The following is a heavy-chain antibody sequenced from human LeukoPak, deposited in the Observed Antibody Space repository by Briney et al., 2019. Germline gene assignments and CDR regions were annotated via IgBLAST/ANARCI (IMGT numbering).Heavy chain of an antibody. CDR2: ISSSSSYI. J-gene: IGHJ4*02. Sequence: GGSLRLSCAASGFTFSSYSMNWVRQAPGKGLEWASSISSSSSYIYYADSVKGRFTISRDNAKNSLYLQMNSLRAEDTAVYYCARAHCSGGSCYMKGIDYWGQGTLVTVSS. CDR1: GFTFSSYS. V-gene: IGHV3-21*01. D-gene: IGHD2-15*01. CDR3: ARAHCSGGSCYMKGIDY.